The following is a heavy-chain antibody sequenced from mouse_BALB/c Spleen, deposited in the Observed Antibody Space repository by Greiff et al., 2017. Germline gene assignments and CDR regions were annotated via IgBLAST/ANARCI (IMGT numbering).Heavy chain of an antibody. Sequence: EVQLVESGPGLVKPSQTVSLTCTVTGISITTGNYRWSWLRQFPGNKLEWIGYIYYSGTITYNPSLTSRTTITRDTSKNQFFLEMNSLTAEDTATYYCARDEGRQIGPDYWGQGTTLTVSS. V-gene: IGHV3-5*02. J-gene: IGHJ2*01. CDR2: IYYSGTI. CDR1: GISITTGNYR. D-gene: IGHD3-2*01. CDR3: ARDEGRQIGPDY.